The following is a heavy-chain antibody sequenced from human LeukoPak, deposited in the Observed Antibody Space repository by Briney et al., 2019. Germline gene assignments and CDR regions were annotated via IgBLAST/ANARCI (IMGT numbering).Heavy chain of an antibody. D-gene: IGHD2-15*01. V-gene: IGHV4-59*01. J-gene: IGHJ4*02. Sequence: PSETLSLTCTVSGGSISSYYWSWIRQPPGKGLEWIGYIYYSGSTNYNPSLKSRVTISVDTSKNQFSLKLGSVTAADTAVYYCARERGVGNFDYWGQGTLVTVSS. CDR2: IYYSGST. CDR3: ARERGVGNFDY. CDR1: GGSISSYY.